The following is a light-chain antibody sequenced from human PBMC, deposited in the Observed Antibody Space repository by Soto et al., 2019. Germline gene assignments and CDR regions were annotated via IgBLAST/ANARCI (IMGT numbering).Light chain of an antibody. CDR3: QQVKSYPRT. V-gene: IGKV1-9*01. CDR1: QAITNN. J-gene: IGKJ4*01. Sequence: DIQLTQSPFFLSASVGDRVTITCRASQAITNNLAWYQQKPGKPPTLLIYQESTLQSGVPSRFSGSKSGSQFTITIDSLQPEDFATYYCQQVKSYPRTFGGGTKVEIK. CDR2: QES.